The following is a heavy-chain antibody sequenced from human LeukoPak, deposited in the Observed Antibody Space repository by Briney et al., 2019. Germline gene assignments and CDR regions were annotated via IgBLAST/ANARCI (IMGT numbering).Heavy chain of an antibody. Sequence: SQTLSLTCAVSGGSISSGGYSWSWIRQPPGKGLEWIGYIYHSGSTYYNPPLKSRVTISVDRSKNQFSLKLSSVTAADTAVYYCARALDYDFWSGLNWFDPWGQGTLVTVSS. CDR1: GGSISSGGYS. CDR3: ARALDYDFWSGLNWFDP. J-gene: IGHJ5*02. D-gene: IGHD3-3*01. CDR2: IYHSGST. V-gene: IGHV4-30-2*01.